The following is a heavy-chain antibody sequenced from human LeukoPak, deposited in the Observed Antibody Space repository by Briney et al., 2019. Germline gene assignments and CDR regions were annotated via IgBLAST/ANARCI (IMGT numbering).Heavy chain of an antibody. J-gene: IGHJ4*02. V-gene: IGHV3-30*04. CDR1: GFTFSTYA. Sequence: PGRSLRLSCAASGFTFSTYAMHWVRQAPGKGLEWVAVISYDGSNKDFADSVKGRFTFSRDNSKNTLYLQMNSLRAEDTAVYYCARGARKGDDYGGFFDYWGQGTLVTVSS. CDR3: ARGARKGDDYGGFFDY. D-gene: IGHD4-23*01. CDR2: ISYDGSNK.